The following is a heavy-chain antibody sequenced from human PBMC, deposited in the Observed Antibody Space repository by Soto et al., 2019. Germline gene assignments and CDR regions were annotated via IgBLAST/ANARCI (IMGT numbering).Heavy chain of an antibody. CDR3: TTLSITIFGVVLMDV. J-gene: IGHJ6*02. V-gene: IGHV4-31*03. D-gene: IGHD3-3*01. CDR2: NYYSGIT. CDR1: GGSISSGGYY. Sequence: SETLSLTCTVSGGSISSGGYYWTWIRQHPGKGLEWIGYNYYSGITYYNPSLKSRVTISLDTSKNQFSLKLSSVTAADTAVYYCTTLSITIFGVVLMDVWGQGTTVTVSS.